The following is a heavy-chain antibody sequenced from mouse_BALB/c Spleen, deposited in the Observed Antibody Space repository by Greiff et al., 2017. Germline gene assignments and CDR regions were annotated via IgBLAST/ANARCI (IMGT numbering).Heavy chain of an antibody. Sequence: VQLKESGPGLVQPSQSLSITCTVSGFSLTSYGVHWVRQSPGKGLEWLGVIWSGGSTDYNAAFISRLSISKDNSKSQVFFKMNSLQANDTAIYYCARSDYGSSYVSFDYWGQGTTLTVSS. J-gene: IGHJ2*01. CDR3: ARSDYGSSYVSFDY. D-gene: IGHD1-1*01. CDR1: GFSLTSYG. CDR2: IWSGGST. V-gene: IGHV2-2*02.